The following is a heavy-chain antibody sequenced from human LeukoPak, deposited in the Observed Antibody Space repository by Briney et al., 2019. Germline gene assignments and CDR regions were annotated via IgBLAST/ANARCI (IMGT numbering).Heavy chain of an antibody. CDR2: IWYDGSNK. J-gene: IGHJ3*02. V-gene: IGHV3-33*08. Sequence: GGSLRLSCAASGFTVSSNYMSWVRQAPGKGLEWVAVIWYDGSNKYYADSVKGRFTISRDNSKNTLYLQMNSLRAEDTAVYYCARRDQVLAFDIWGQGTMVTVSS. CDR3: ARRDQVLAFDI. D-gene: IGHD5-24*01. CDR1: GFTVSSNY.